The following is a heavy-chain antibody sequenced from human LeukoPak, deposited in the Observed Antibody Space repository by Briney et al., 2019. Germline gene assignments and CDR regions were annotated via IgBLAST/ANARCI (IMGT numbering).Heavy chain of an antibody. Sequence: PGGSLRLSCAASRFTFSSYWMHWVRQAPGKGLVWVSRINSDGSSTNYADSVKGRFTVSRDNAKNTLYLQMNSLRAEDTAVFYCARDRVAAVNDAFDIWGQGTMVTVSS. CDR1: RFTFSSYW. D-gene: IGHD6-13*01. V-gene: IGHV3-74*01. CDR3: ARDRVAAVNDAFDI. J-gene: IGHJ3*02. CDR2: INSDGSST.